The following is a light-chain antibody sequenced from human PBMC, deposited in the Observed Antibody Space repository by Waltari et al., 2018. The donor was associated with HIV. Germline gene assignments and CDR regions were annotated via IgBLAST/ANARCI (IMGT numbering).Light chain of an antibody. V-gene: IGLV2-23*01. Sequence: QSALTQPASVSGSPGQSITISCTGTSSDGGSYNLVSWYQQHPGKAPKVMIYEGSKRPSGVSNRFSGSKSGNTASLTISGLQAEDEADYYCCSHTGSSTRRPYVFGTGTKVTVL. J-gene: IGLJ1*01. CDR1: SSDGGSYNL. CDR2: EGS. CDR3: CSHTGSSTRRPYV.